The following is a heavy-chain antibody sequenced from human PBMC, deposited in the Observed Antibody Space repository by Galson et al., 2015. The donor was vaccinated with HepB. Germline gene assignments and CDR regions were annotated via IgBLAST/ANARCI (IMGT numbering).Heavy chain of an antibody. CDR3: ARSPGEGS. J-gene: IGHJ5*02. V-gene: IGHV3-53*01. CDR2: IYSGGNT. Sequence: SLRLSCAASGFTVSSGYMTWVRQAPGKGLEWISVIYSGGNTYYADSVQGRFTISRDNSKNTLYLQMNSLRVEDTAVYYCARSPGEGSWGQGTLVTVSS. D-gene: IGHD3-10*01. CDR1: GFTVSSGY.